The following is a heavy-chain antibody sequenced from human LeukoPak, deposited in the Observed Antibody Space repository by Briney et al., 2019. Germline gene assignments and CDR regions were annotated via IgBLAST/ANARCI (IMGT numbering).Heavy chain of an antibody. CDR3: ARSPHILTGENFDY. CDR2: INPNHGDT. V-gene: IGHV1-2*02. D-gene: IGHD3-9*01. Sequence: ASVKVSCKASGYRFTGYYMHWVRQAPGQGLEWMGWINPNHGDTNYAQKFQDRVSMTRDTSISTAYMHLSRLRSADTAVYYCARSPHILTGENFDYWGQGTLLTVSS. J-gene: IGHJ4*02. CDR1: GYRFTGYY.